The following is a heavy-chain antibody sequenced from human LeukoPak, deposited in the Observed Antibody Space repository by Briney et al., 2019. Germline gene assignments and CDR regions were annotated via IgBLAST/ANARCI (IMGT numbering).Heavy chain of an antibody. J-gene: IGHJ4*02. V-gene: IGHV4-38-2*01. CDR3: AKINSSGWQKSFDY. CDR1: GYSISSGYY. Sequence: SETLSLTCAVSGYSISSGYYWGWIRQPPGKGLEWIGSIYHSGSTYYNPSLKSRVTISVDTSKNQSSLKLSSVTAADTAVYYCAKINSSGWQKSFDYWGQGTLVTVSS. D-gene: IGHD6-19*01. CDR2: IYHSGST.